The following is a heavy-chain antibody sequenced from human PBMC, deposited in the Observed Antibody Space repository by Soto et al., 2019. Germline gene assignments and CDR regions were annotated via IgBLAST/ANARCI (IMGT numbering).Heavy chain of an antibody. J-gene: IGHJ4*01. Sequence: PSETLSLTCAVSGVPITSRTYSWGWIRQPPGKTLEWIGTIYYHGNTYSNPSLKSRVTISVDTSNNQLSLKLRSVTAADTAVYYCARHDGFSSGWIFDYWGHGTLVTVSS. CDR3: ARHDGFSSGWIFDY. CDR2: IYYHGNT. D-gene: IGHD6-19*01. V-gene: IGHV4-39*01. CDR1: GVPITSRTYS.